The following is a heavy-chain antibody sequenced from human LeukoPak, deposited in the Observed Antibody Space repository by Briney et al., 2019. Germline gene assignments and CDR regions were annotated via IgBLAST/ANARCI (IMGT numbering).Heavy chain of an antibody. J-gene: IGHJ6*03. CDR2: INPSGGST. Sequence: GASVKVSCKASGYTFTSHYIYWVRQAPGQGLEWMGVINPSGGSTNYAQKFQGRVSTTRDTSTSTVYMELSSLRSVDTAVYYCARAGLSNFRYYYHMDVWGKGTTVTVSS. CDR3: ARAGLSNFRYYYHMDV. D-gene: IGHD4-11*01. CDR1: GYTFTSHY. V-gene: IGHV1-46*01.